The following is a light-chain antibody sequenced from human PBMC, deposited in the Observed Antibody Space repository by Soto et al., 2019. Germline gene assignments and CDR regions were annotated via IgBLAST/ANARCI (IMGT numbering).Light chain of an antibody. CDR3: CSYAGSVV. V-gene: IGLV2-11*01. CDR1: SSDVGGYNY. CDR2: DVS. J-gene: IGLJ2*01. Sequence: QSALTQPRSVSGSPGQSVTISCTGISSDVGGYNYVSWYQQHTGKATKLMIYDVSKRPSGVPDRFSGSKSGNTASLTISGLQAEDEADYYCCSYAGSVVFGGGTKLTVL.